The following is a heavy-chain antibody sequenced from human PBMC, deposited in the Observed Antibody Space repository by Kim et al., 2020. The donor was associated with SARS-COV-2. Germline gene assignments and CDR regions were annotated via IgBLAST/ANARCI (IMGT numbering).Heavy chain of an antibody. CDR3: ARAYYYDRVDP. J-gene: IGHJ5*02. D-gene: IGHD3-22*01. Sequence: TNYNPTLKSRVTISVETSKTQCYLKLSSVTAADTAVYYCARAYYYDRVDPWGQGTLVTVSS. V-gene: IGHV4-59*01. CDR2: T.